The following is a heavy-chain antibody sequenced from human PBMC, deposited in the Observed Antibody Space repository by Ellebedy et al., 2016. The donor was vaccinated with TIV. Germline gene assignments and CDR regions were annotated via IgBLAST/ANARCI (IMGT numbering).Heavy chain of an antibody. Sequence: GESLKISCAASGFTFLSCGIPWVRQSPGKGLEWVAVISYDGSNKNYADSVKGRFTISRDNSKNTLSLQMNSLRAEDTAVYYCARNSNGGNPLGGMDVWGQGTTVTVSS. V-gene: IGHV3-30*03. J-gene: IGHJ6*02. CDR3: ARNSNGGNPLGGMDV. CDR2: ISYDGSNK. D-gene: IGHD4-23*01. CDR1: GFTFLSCG.